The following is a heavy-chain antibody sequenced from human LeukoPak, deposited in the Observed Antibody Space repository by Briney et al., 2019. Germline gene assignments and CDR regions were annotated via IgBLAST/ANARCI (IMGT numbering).Heavy chain of an antibody. D-gene: IGHD2-2*01. Sequence: QPGGSLRLSCAASGFTFSSYGMPWVRQAPGKGLEWVAFIRYDGSNKYYADSVKGRFTISRDNSKNTLYLQMNSLRAEDTAVYYCAKGPKLNGGYCSSTSCYRVYWGQGTLVTVSS. J-gene: IGHJ4*02. CDR2: IRYDGSNK. CDR1: GFTFSSYG. V-gene: IGHV3-30*02. CDR3: AKGPKLNGGYCSSTSCYRVY.